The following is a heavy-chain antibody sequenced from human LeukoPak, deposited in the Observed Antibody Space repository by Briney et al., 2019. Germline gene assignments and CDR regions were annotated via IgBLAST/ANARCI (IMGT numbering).Heavy chain of an antibody. D-gene: IGHD6-13*01. Sequence: ASVNVSFKASGGTFSSYAISWVRQAPGQGLEWMGGIIPIFGPANYAQKFQGRVTITADESTSTAYMELSSLRSEDTAVYYCARDAEAAAEVRWFDPWGQGTLVTVSS. V-gene: IGHV1-69*13. CDR2: IIPIFGPA. CDR3: ARDAEAAAEVRWFDP. J-gene: IGHJ5*02. CDR1: GGTFSSYA.